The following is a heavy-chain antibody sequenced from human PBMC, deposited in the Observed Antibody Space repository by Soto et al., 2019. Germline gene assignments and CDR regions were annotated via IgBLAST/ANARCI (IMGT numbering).Heavy chain of an antibody. CDR1: GGTFSSYT. D-gene: IGHD2-2*01. J-gene: IGHJ4*02. Sequence: QVQLVRSVAEVQKPGSSVKVSCKASGGTFSSYTISLVRQAPGQGLEWMGRIIPILGIANYAQKFQGSVTITADKSTSTAYMELSSMRSADTAVYYCARDLEYCSSTSCSAFAYWGQGTLVTVSS. V-gene: IGHV1-69*04. CDR2: IIPILGIA. CDR3: ARDLEYCSSTSCSAFAY.